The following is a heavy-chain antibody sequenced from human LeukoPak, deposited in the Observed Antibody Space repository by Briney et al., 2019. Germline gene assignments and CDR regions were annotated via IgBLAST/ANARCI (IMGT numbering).Heavy chain of an antibody. CDR1: GLTFSGSG. CDR3: ARDPNVVIVSASCFDY. Sequence: GGSLRLSCVMSGLTFSGSGMHWVRQAPGKGLEWVSSISTSSSYIYYADSVKGRFTVSRDNTKNSVYLQMNSLRAEDTAVYYCARDPNVVIVSASCFDYWGQGTLVTVSS. J-gene: IGHJ4*02. V-gene: IGHV3-21*01. CDR2: ISTSSSYI. D-gene: IGHD2-15*01.